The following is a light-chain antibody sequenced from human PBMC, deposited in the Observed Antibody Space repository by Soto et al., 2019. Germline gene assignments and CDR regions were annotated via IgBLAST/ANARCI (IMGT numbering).Light chain of an antibody. CDR2: GNS. V-gene: IGLV1-40*01. CDR3: QSYDSSLSGVV. CDR1: SSNIGAGYD. J-gene: IGLJ2*01. Sequence: QSALTQPPSVSGAPGQRVTISCTGSSSNIGAGYDVHWYQQLPGTAPKLLIYGNSNRPSGVPDRFSGSKSGTSASLAFTGLQAEDEADYYCQSYDSSLSGVVFGGGTKVTVL.